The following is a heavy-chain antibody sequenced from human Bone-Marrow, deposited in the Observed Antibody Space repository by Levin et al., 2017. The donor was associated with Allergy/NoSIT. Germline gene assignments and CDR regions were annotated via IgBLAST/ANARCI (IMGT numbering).Heavy chain of an antibody. CDR1: GGSISSGGYY. Sequence: SQTLSLTCTVSGGSISSGGYYWSWIRQHPGKGLEWIGYIYYSGSTYYNPSLKSRVTISVDTSKNQFSPKLSSVTAADTAVYYCASKGCSSTSCYLSHHYYYYYMDVWGKGTTVTVSS. CDR2: IYYSGST. CDR3: ASKGCSSTSCYLSHHYYYYYMDV. V-gene: IGHV4-31*03. D-gene: IGHD2-2*01. J-gene: IGHJ6*03.